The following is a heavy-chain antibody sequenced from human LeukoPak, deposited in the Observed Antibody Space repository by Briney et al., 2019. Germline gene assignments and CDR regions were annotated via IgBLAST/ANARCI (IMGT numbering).Heavy chain of an antibody. CDR2: IYYSGST. D-gene: IGHD3-9*01. CDR1: GGSISSSSYY. V-gene: IGHV4-39*07. CDR3: ARAYDILTGYYSYYYYYMAV. Sequence: SETLSLTCTVSGGSISSSSYYWGWIRQPPGKGLEWIGSIYYSGSTYYNPSLKSRVTISEDTSKNQFSLKLRSVTAADTAVYYCARAYDILTGYYSYYYYYMAVWGEGITVTVSS. J-gene: IGHJ6*03.